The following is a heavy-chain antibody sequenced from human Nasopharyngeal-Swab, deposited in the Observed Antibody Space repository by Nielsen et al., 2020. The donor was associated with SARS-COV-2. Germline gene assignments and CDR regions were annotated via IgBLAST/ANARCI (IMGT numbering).Heavy chain of an antibody. D-gene: IGHD2-15*01. V-gene: IGHV4-59*01. Sequence: WIRQPPGKGLEWIGYVYYSGSTNYNPSLKSRVTISVDTSKNQFSLKLSSVTAADTAVYYCARDRRSGGQPLTDYWGQGTLVTVSS. J-gene: IGHJ4*02. CDR3: ARDRRSGGQPLTDY. CDR2: VYYSGST.